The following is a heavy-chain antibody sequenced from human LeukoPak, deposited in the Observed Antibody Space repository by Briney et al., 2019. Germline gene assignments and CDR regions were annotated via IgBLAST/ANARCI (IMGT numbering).Heavy chain of an antibody. CDR2: IVVGSGNT. J-gene: IGHJ4*02. D-gene: IGHD3-22*01. CDR1: GFTFTSSA. V-gene: IGHV1-58*01. CDR3: ATPLDYYDRSDSHQGGD. Sequence: VASVKVSCKASGFTFTSSAVQWVRQARGQRLEWIGWIVVGSGNTNYAQKFQERVTITRDMSTSTAYMELSSLRAEDTAVYYCATPLDYYDRSDSHQGGDWGQGTLVTVSS.